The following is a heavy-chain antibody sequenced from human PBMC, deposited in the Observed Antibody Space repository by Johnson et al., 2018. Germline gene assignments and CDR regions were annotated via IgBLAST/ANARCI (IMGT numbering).Heavy chain of an antibody. CDR3: AKGSDYYFYYMDV. CDR2: TSGSGGGT. J-gene: IGHJ6*03. CDR1: GLTFSSYA. Sequence: VQLVQSGGGLVQPGGSLRLSCAASGLTFSSYAMSWVRQAPGKGLEWVSATSGSGGGTYYADSVKGRFTISRYNSKNTLYLQMNSLRAEDTAVYYCAKGSDYYFYYMDVWAKGITVTVS. V-gene: IGHV3-23*04.